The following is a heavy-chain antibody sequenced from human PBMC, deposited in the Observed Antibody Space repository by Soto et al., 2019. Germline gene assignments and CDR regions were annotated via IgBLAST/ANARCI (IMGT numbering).Heavy chain of an antibody. J-gene: IGHJ6*02. D-gene: IGHD5-12*01. CDR2: IYYSGST. V-gene: IGHV4-39*01. Sequence: QLQLQESGPGLVKPSETLSLTCTVSGGSISSSSYYWGWIRQPPGKGLEWIGSIYYSGSTYYNPSRKSRVTISVDTSKNQFSLKLSSVTAADTAVYYCASYVDIVATTNWDYYGMDVWGQGTTVTVSS. CDR1: GGSISSSSYY. CDR3: ASYVDIVATTNWDYYGMDV.